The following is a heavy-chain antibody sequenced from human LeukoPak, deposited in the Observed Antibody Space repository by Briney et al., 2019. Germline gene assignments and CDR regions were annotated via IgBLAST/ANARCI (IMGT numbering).Heavy chain of an antibody. D-gene: IGHD4-17*01. V-gene: IGHV4-38-2*02. Sequence: SDTLSLTCTVSGCYISSGYYWGLNRQPPGKGPEWVGRNHHSGSTYYNPSLNRRATISVDTSKNQFSLKLSSVTAADTAVYYCARHATTVTVYYFDYWGQGTLVTVSS. CDR2: NHHSGST. CDR1: GCYISSGYY. CDR3: ARHATTVTVYYFDY. J-gene: IGHJ4*02.